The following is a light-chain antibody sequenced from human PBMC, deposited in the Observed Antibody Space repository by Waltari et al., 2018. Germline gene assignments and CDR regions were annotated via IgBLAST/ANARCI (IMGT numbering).Light chain of an antibody. J-gene: IGKJ1*01. Sequence: EIVLTQSPGILSLSPGERATLSSKASQSVSSSHLSWYQQKSGQAPRLLIYGSSGRPTDIPDRFSGSGSGTDFTLTITRLEPEDFAVYYCQQYATSVWTFGQGTRVELK. CDR2: GSS. CDR1: QSVSSSH. V-gene: IGKV3-20*01. CDR3: QQYATSVWT.